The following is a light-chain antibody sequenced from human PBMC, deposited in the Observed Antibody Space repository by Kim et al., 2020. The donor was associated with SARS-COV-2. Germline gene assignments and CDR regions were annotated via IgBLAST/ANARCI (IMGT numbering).Light chain of an antibody. V-gene: IGKV1-39*01. CDR2: AAS. CDR1: QNINSH. Sequence: ASVGDRVTSTCRTSQNINSHLNWYHQKPGRAPKLLIYAASTLQGGVPSMFSGGGSETDFTLTISSLQPEDFATYFCQQTYISPFTFGPGTKVDIK. J-gene: IGKJ3*01. CDR3: QQTYISPFT.